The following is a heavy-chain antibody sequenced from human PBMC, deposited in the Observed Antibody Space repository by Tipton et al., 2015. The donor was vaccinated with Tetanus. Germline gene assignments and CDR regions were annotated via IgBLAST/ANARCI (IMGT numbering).Heavy chain of an antibody. CDR2: ISYDGSNK. V-gene: IGHV3-30-3*01. CDR3: ARDREYSYGYYFDY. D-gene: IGHD5-18*01. CDR1: GFTFSSYA. J-gene: IGHJ4*02. Sequence: RSLRLSCAASGFTFSSYAMHWVRQAPGKGLEWVAVISYDGSNKYYADSVKGRFTISRDNSKNTLYLQMNSLRAEDTAVYYCARDREYSYGYYFDYWGQGTLVTVSS.